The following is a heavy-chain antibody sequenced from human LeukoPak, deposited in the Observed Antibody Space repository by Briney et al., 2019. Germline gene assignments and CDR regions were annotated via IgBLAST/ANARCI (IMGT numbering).Heavy chain of an antibody. D-gene: IGHD6-13*01. J-gene: IGHJ1*01. CDR3: AKDSIAAAGTAYFQH. CDR2: IRYDGSNK. Sequence: GGSLRLSCAASGFTFSSYGMHWVRQAPGKGLEWVAFIRYDGSNKYYADSVKGRFTISRDNPKNTLYLQMNSLRAEDTAVYYCAKDSIAAAGTAYFQHWGQGTLVTVSS. V-gene: IGHV3-30*02. CDR1: GFTFSSYG.